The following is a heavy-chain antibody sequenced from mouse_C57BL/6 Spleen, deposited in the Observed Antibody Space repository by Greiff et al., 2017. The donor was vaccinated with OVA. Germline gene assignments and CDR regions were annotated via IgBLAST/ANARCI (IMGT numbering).Heavy chain of an antibody. J-gene: IGHJ1*03. CDR1: GYAFSSSW. CDR3: ARTTMVTHWYFDV. Sequence: QVQLQQSGPELVKPGASVKISCKASGYAFSSSWMNWVKQRPGKGLEWIGRIYPGDGDTNYNGKFKGKATLTADKSSSTAYMQLSSLTSEDSAVYFCARTTMVTHWYFDVWGTGTTVTVSS. D-gene: IGHD2-13*01. V-gene: IGHV1-82*01. CDR2: IYPGDGDT.